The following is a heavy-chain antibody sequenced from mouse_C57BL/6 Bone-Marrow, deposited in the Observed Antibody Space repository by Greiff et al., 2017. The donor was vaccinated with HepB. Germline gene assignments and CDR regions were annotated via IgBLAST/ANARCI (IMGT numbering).Heavy chain of an antibody. Sequence: QVQLQQSGAELVRPGSSVKLSCKASGYTFTSYWMHWVKQRPIQGLEWIGNIDPSDSETHYNQKFKDKATLTVDKSSSTAYMQLSSLTSEDSAVYYCAREDYGNYVYYYAMDYWGQGTAVTVSS. CDR1: GYTFTSYW. CDR2: IDPSDSET. J-gene: IGHJ4*01. V-gene: IGHV1-52*01. D-gene: IGHD2-1*01. CDR3: AREDYGNYVYYYAMDY.